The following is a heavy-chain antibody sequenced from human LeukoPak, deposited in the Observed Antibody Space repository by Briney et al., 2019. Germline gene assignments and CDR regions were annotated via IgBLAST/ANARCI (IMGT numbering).Heavy chain of an antibody. CDR1: GGSVGRNSHY. D-gene: IGHD6-13*01. CDR2: IYYTGST. Sequence: PSETLSLTCTVSGGSVGRNSHYWSWIRQPPGKGLEWVATIYYTGSTNYNPSLKSRVTISMDTSDNQVSLELRSGTAADTAVYYCARGHISSWYYFDLWGQGTVVTVSS. CDR3: ARGHISSWYYFDL. V-gene: IGHV4-61*01. J-gene: IGHJ4*02.